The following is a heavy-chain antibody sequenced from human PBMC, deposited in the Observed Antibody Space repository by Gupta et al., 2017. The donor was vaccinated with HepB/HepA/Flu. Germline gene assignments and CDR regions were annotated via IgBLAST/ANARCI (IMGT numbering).Heavy chain of an antibody. CDR3: ARYWSGTTPSDC. J-gene: IGHJ4*02. CDR1: GFTLTSYW. V-gene: IGHV3-74*03. D-gene: IGHD1-7*01. Sequence: EASGFTLTSYWMHWVRQAQGKGLEWVSHITPEGRTTTHADSVKGRFTIYRDSAKNTLYLQMNSLRADDTAVHDGARYWSGTTPSDCWGQGSLVTVSS. CDR2: ITPEGRTT.